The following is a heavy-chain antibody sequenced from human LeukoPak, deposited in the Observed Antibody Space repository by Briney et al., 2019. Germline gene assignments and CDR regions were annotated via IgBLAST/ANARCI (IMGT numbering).Heavy chain of an antibody. CDR3: AREAGYYDSSGYYYFDY. CDR1: GFTFDDYA. Sequence: GGSLRLSCAASGFTFDDYAMRWVRQAPGKGLEWVSGISWNSGSIGYADSVKGRFTISRDTAKNSLYLQMNSLRAEDTALYYCAREAGYYDSSGYYYFDYWGQGTLVTVSS. J-gene: IGHJ4*02. V-gene: IGHV3-9*01. CDR2: ISWNSGSI. D-gene: IGHD3-22*01.